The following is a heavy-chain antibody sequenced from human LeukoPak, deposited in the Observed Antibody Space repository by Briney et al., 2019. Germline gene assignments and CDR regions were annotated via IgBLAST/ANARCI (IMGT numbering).Heavy chain of an antibody. Sequence: SETLSLTCAVYGGSFSGYYWSWIRQPPGKGLEWIGEINHSGSTNYNPSLKSRVTISVDTSKNQFSLKLSSVTAADTAVYYCARDGIYYDSSGYYRQYFQHWGQGTLVTVSS. J-gene: IGHJ1*01. CDR1: GGSFSGYY. CDR2: INHSGST. CDR3: ARDGIYYDSSGYYRQYFQH. D-gene: IGHD3-22*01. V-gene: IGHV4-34*01.